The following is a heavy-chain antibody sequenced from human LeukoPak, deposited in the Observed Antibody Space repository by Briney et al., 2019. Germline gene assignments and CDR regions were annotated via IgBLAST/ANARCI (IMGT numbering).Heavy chain of an antibody. Sequence: SETLSLTCAVYGGSFSGYYWSWIRQPPGKGLEWIGEINHSGSTNYNPSLKSRVTISVDTSKNQFSLKLSSVTAADTAVYYCARGNGDFDYWGQGTLVTVSS. CDR3: ARGNGDFDY. V-gene: IGHV4-34*01. CDR1: GGSFSGYY. J-gene: IGHJ4*02. CDR2: INHSGST.